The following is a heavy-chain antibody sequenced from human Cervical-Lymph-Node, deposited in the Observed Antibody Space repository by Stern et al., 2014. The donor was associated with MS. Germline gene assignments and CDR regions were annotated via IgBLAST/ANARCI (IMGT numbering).Heavy chain of an antibody. D-gene: IGHD6-13*01. Sequence: EVQLVESGGGLVQPGGSLRLSCAASGFTVSSNYMSWVRQAPGKALEWVSGIYSGGSTYYADSVKGRFTISRHNSKNTLYLQMNSLRAEDTAVYYCARVPQGIAAAGTYYGMDVWGQGTTVTVSS. CDR1: GFTVSSNY. J-gene: IGHJ6*02. V-gene: IGHV3-53*04. CDR3: ARVPQGIAAAGTYYGMDV. CDR2: IYSGGST.